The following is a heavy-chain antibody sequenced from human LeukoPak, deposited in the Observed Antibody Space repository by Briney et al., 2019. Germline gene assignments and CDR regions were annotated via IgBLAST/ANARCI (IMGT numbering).Heavy chain of an antibody. CDR2: IAYDGSRS. D-gene: IGHD1-14*01. CDR3: TRYNNDHFDY. Sequence: GRSLRLSCAGSGFTFGGYGMHWFRQTPGKGLEWVAVIAYDGSRSFYADSVKGRFTISRDNSKNTMSVQMDDLRAEDTAVYYCTRYNNDHFDYWGQGTLVTVSS. CDR1: GFTFGGYG. V-gene: IGHV3-33*01. J-gene: IGHJ4*02.